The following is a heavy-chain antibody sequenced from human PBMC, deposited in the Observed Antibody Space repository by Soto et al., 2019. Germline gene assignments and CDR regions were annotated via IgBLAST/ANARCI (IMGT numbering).Heavy chain of an antibody. CDR1: GGTFSSYA. CDR3: ARVSFYGSSSWYYFDY. D-gene: IGHD6-13*01. V-gene: IGHV1-69*13. J-gene: IGHJ4*02. CDR2: IIPMFGTA. Sequence: SVKVSCKASGGTFSSYAISWVRQAPGQGLEWMGGIIPMFGTANYAQKFQGRVTIIADESTSTAYMELSSLRSEDTAVYYCARVSFYGSSSWYYFDYWGQGTLVTVSS.